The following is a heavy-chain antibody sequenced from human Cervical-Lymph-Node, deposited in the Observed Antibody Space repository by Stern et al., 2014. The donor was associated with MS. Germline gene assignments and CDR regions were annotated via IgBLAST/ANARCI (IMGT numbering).Heavy chain of an antibody. D-gene: IGHD3-10*01. V-gene: IGHV1-18*04. CDR2: ISAYNGKT. CDR3: ARDFSSGSFGY. J-gene: IGHJ4*02. CDR1: GYTFTSYG. Sequence: QVQLLQPGAEVKRPGASVKVSCKASGYTFTSYGFSWVRQAPGQGLEWMGWISAYNGKTDYAQRLQDRVTMTTDTSTRTAYMELRSLRSDDTAVYYCARDFSSGSFGYWGQGTLVTVSS.